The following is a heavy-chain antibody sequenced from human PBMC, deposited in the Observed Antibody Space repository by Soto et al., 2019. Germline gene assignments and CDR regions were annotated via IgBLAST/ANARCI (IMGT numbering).Heavy chain of an antibody. J-gene: IGHJ4*02. CDR2: IYPGDSNT. Sequence: PGESLKISCTGSGYSITNYWIGWGRQMPEKGLEWMGIIYPGDSNTRYSPSFQGQVTISADKSISTAYLQWSSLKASDTAMYFCARQGYCSNTACYTVDYWGQGTLVTVSS. CDR1: GYSITNYW. D-gene: IGHD2-2*02. V-gene: IGHV5-51*01. CDR3: ARQGYCSNTACYTVDY.